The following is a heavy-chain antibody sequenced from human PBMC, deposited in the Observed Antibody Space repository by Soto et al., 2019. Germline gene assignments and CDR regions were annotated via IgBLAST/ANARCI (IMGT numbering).Heavy chain of an antibody. V-gene: IGHV3-21*01. CDR2: ISSSSSYI. J-gene: IGHJ4*02. CDR1: GFTFSSYS. Sequence: EVQLVESGGGLVKPGGSLRLSCAASGFTFSSYSMNWVRQAPGKGLEWVSSISSSSSYIYYADSVKSRFTIPRDNAKKRLYLQMNSLRAEDTVVYYCAKDGDENNPDYWGQGTLVTVAS. D-gene: IGHD3-10*01. CDR3: AKDGDENNPDY.